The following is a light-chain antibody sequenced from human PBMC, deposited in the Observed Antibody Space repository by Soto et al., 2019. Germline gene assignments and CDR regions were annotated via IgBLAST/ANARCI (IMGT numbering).Light chain of an antibody. Sequence: IQMTQSPSSVSASVGDRVTINCRASQGISSWLAWYQQKPGKAPKRVIYAASSLQRGVPSRFSGSGSGTDVTLTISSLQPADFATYYCQQSYSTLWTFGQGTKVDI. CDR2: AAS. CDR1: QGISSW. CDR3: QQSYSTLWT. V-gene: IGKV1-12*01. J-gene: IGKJ1*01.